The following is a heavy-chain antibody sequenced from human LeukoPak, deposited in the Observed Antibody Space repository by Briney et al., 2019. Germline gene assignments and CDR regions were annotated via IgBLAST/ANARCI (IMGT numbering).Heavy chain of an antibody. J-gene: IGHJ6*02. CDR2: MNPNSGNT. CDR1: GYTFTSYD. V-gene: IGHV1-8*01. CDR3: ARRGVVVPAAMDPYYYYGMDV. Sequence: ASVKVSCKASGYTFTSYDINWVRQATGRGLEWMGWMNPNSGNTGYAQKFQGRVTMTRDTSISTAYMELSSLRSEDTAVYYCARRGVVVPAAMDPYYYYGMDVWAKGPRSPSP. D-gene: IGHD2-2*01.